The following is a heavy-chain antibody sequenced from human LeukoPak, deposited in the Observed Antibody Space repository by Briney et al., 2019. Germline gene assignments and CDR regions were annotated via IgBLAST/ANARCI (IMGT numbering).Heavy chain of an antibody. CDR2: IYYTGGT. CDR3: ARGSILVGPAAPLGY. Sequence: SETLSLTCTVSDGSISSYYWSWIRQPPGKGLEWIGYIYYTGGTNYNPSLKSRVTISVDTSKNRFSLKLSSVTAADTAAYYCARGSILVGPAAPLGYWGQGALVTVSS. CDR1: DGSISSYY. J-gene: IGHJ4*02. D-gene: IGHD2-2*01. V-gene: IGHV4-59*01.